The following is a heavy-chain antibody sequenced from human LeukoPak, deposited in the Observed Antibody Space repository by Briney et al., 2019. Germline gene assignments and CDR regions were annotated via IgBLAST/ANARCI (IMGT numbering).Heavy chain of an antibody. V-gene: IGHV3-7*01. CDR2: IKQDGSEK. CDR1: GFTFSSYW. D-gene: IGHD2-21*01. CDR3: ARDRYAVVVSDAFDI. Sequence: GGSLRLSCAASGFTFSSYWMSWVRQAPGKGLEWVANIKQDGSEKYYVDSVKGRFTISRDNAKNSLYLQMNSLRAEDTAVYYCARDRYAVVVSDAFDIWGQGTMVTVSS. J-gene: IGHJ3*02.